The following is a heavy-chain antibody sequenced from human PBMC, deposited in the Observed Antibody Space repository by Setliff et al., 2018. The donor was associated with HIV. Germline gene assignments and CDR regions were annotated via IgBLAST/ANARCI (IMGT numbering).Heavy chain of an antibody. CDR1: GFIFSNYA. J-gene: IGHJ3*02. Sequence: GGSLRLSCAASGFIFSNYAMHWVRQAPGKGLEWVAVISYDGNNKYYADSVKGRFTVSRDNSKNTLYLQMNSLRAEDTAVYYCAKEPTYYYDSSGPHDAFDIWGQGTRVTV. CDR2: ISYDGNNK. CDR3: AKEPTYYYDSSGPHDAFDI. D-gene: IGHD3-22*01. V-gene: IGHV3-30*04.